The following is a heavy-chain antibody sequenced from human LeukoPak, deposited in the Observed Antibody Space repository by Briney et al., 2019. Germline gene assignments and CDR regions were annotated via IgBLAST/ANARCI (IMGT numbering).Heavy chain of an antibody. V-gene: IGHV4-59*08. CDR1: GGSISSYY. J-gene: IGHJ4*02. CDR2: IYYSGST. D-gene: IGHD4-11*01. Sequence: SETLSLTCTVSGGSISSYYWSWIRQPPGKGLEWIGYIYYSGSTNYNPSLKSRVTISVDTSKNQFSLKLSSVTAADTAVYYCARVALYGNPIDYWGQGTLVTVSS. CDR3: ARVALYGNPIDY.